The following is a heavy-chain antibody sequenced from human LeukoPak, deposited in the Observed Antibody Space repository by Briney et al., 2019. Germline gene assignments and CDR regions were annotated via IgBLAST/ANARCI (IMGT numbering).Heavy chain of an antibody. CDR3: AAIYDFWSGYRSDY. D-gene: IGHD3-3*01. Sequence: ASVKVSCKASGHTSTTYAIHWVRQAPGQGLEWMGWINAGNGNIKYSQKFQGRVTITRDTSASTAYMELSSLRSEDTAVYYCAAIYDFWSGYRSDYWGQGTPVTVSS. CDR2: INAGNGNI. V-gene: IGHV1-3*01. CDR1: GHTSTTYA. J-gene: IGHJ4*02.